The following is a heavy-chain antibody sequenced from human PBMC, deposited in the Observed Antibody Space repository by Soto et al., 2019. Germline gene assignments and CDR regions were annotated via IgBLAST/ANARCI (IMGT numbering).Heavy chain of an antibody. CDR2: IWYDGSNK. V-gene: IGHV3-33*01. D-gene: IGHD6-6*01. CDR1: GFTFDIYG. J-gene: IGHJ4*02. CDR3: ARDRREAALDNDFDY. Sequence: VQLVESGGGVVQPGRSLRLSCAASGFTFDIYGMHWVRQPPGKGLEWVAVIWYDGSNKAYADSVKGRFIISRDNSKNTLYLQMNSLRVDDTALYYCARDRREAALDNDFDYWGQGTLVTVSS.